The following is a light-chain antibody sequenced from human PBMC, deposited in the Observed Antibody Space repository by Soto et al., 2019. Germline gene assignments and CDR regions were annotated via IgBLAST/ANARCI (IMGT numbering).Light chain of an antibody. CDR1: QSVSNN. J-gene: IGKJ3*01. CDR3: QHPNNLPFP. CDR2: GAS. V-gene: IGKV3-15*01. Sequence: ERVMTQSPATLSVSPGERVTLSCRASQSVSNNLAWYQQKPGQPPRLLIYGASTRATGIPVRFSGSGYGTDFTLTISSLQSEDFGSYFWQHPNNLPFPFGPGTKVDLK.